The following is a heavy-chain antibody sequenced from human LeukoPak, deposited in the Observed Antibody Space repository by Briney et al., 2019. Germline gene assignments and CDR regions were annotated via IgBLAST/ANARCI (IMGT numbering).Heavy chain of an antibody. J-gene: IGHJ6*03. CDR3: TTTYDDYVYYYYYMDV. CDR2: IRGKTDGGTI. D-gene: IGHD4-17*01. Sequence: PGGSLRLSCAVSGFTFSNAWMSWVRQAPGKGLEWIGRIRGKTDGGTIDYAAPVRGRFTISRDDSKDTLYLQMNSLKTEDTAVYYCTTTYDDYVYYYYYMDVWGKGTTVTVSS. V-gene: IGHV3-15*01. CDR1: GFTFSNAW.